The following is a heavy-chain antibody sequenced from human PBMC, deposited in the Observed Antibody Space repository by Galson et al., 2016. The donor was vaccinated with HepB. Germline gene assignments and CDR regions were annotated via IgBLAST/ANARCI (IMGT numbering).Heavy chain of an antibody. V-gene: IGHV3-7*01. CDR2: IKQDGSEK. J-gene: IGHJ4*02. D-gene: IGHD6-13*01. CDR1: GFTFNSYW. CDR3: ARDSRRKPYSSSQGGLLDY. Sequence: SLRLSCAVSGFTFNSYWMSWVRQAPGKGLEWVANIKQDGSEKYYVDSVKGRFTISRDNAKNSLFLQMNSLRAEDTAVYYCARDSRRKPYSSSQGGLLDYWGQGTLVTVSS.